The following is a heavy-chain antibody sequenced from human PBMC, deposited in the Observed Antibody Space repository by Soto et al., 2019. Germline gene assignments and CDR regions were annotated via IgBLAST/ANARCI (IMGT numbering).Heavy chain of an antibody. V-gene: IGHV1-18*01. CDR1: GYTFTSYG. Sequence: ASVKVSCKASGYTFTSYGISWVRQAPGQRLEWMGWINANNGNTNYAQKLKGRVTMTRDTSISTTYMELSRLRSDDTAVYYCARVSHYYDSSGPPAYWGQGTLVTVS. J-gene: IGHJ4*02. D-gene: IGHD3-22*01. CDR2: INANNGNT. CDR3: ARVSHYYDSSGPPAY.